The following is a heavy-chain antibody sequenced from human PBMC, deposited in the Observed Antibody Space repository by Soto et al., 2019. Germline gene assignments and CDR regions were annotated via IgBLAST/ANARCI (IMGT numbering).Heavy chain of an antibody. Sequence: EVHLVESGGGLVKPGGSPRLSCAASGFTFSNAWINWVRQTPGKGLEWVGRVKSKTDGGTTDFAAPVKGRFAISRDDSKNMVYLEMNSLKTEDTAIYYCTTDSYITSIIVRFDYWGHGTLVTVSS. V-gene: IGHV3-15*07. D-gene: IGHD3-22*01. CDR2: VKSKTDGGTT. CDR3: TTDSYITSIIVRFDY. CDR1: GFTFSNAW. J-gene: IGHJ4*01.